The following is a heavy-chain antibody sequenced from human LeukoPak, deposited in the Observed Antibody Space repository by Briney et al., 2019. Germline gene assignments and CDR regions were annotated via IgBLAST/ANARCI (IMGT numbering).Heavy chain of an antibody. CDR2: IYTSGST. CDR3: ARWGSGYYNFDL. Sequence: SETLSLTCTVSGGSISSDYWSWIRQPAGKGLEWIGRIYTSGSTNYNPSLKSRVTISGDKSKNQFSLKLSSVTAADTAVYYCARWGSGYYNFDLWGRGTLVTVSS. CDR1: GGSISSDY. D-gene: IGHD3-22*01. J-gene: IGHJ2*01. V-gene: IGHV4-4*07.